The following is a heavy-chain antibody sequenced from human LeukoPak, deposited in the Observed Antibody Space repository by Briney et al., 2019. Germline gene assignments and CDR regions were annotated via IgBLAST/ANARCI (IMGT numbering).Heavy chain of an antibody. CDR3: ARSRTRIAAAGNDY. CDR2: IKQDGSEK. Sequence: GGSLRLSCAASGFTFSSYWMSWVRQAPGKGLEWVANIKQDGSEKYYVDSVKGRFTISRDNAKNSLYLQMNSLRAEDTAVYYCARSRTRIAAAGNDYWGQGTLVTVSS. J-gene: IGHJ4*02. D-gene: IGHD6-13*01. V-gene: IGHV3-7*01. CDR1: GFTFSSYW.